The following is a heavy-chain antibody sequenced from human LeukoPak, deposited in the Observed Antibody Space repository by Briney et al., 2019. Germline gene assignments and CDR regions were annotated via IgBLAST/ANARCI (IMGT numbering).Heavy chain of an antibody. Sequence: GRSLRLSCAASGFTFDDYAMHWVRQAPGKGLEWVSLISWDGGSTYYADSVKGRFTISRDNSKNSLYLQMNSLRAEDTALYYCAKDQRRGYSGYYDFDYWGQGTLVTVSS. CDR2: ISWDGGST. J-gene: IGHJ4*02. CDR1: GFTFDDYA. V-gene: IGHV3-43D*03. D-gene: IGHD5-12*01. CDR3: AKDQRRGYSGYYDFDY.